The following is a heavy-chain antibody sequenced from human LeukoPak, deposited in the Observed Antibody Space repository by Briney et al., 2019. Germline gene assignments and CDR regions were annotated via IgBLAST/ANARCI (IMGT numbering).Heavy chain of an antibody. J-gene: IGHJ3*02. CDR1: GGTFSSYA. V-gene: IGHV1-69*05. CDR2: IIPIFGTA. CDR3: ARYCSGGSCYDAFDI. Sequence: SVKVSCKASGGTFSSYAISWVRQAPGQGLEWMGRIIPIFGTANYAQKFQGRVTITTDESTSTAYMELSSLRSEDTAVYYCARYCSGGSCYDAFDIWGQGTMVTVSS. D-gene: IGHD2-15*01.